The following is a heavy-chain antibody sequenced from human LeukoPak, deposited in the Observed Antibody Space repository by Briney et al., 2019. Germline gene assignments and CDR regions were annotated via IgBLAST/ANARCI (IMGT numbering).Heavy chain of an antibody. J-gene: IGHJ3*02. V-gene: IGHV4-59*12. CDR3: ARVQYYYDSSGYFLQSADAFDI. CDR1: GGSISSYC. CDR2: IYYSGST. Sequence: SETLSLTCTVSGGSISSYCWSWIRQPPGKGLEWIGYIYYSGSTNYNPSLKSRVTMSVDTSKNQFSLKLSSVTAADTAVYYCARVQYYYDSSGYFLQSADAFDIWGQGTMVTVSS. D-gene: IGHD3-22*01.